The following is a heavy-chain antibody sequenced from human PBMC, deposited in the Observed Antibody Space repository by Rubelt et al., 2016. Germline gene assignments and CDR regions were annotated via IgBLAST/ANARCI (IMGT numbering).Heavy chain of an antibody. CDR2: INWNGGST. J-gene: IGHJ6*02. CDR1: GFTFDDYG. CDR3: ARQGWLRFPFLYYGMDV. V-gene: IGHV3-20*04. D-gene: IGHD5-12*01. Sequence: PGGSLRLSCAASGFTFDDYGMSWVRQAPGKGLEWVSGINWNGGSTGYADSVKGRFTISRDNSKNTLYLQMNSLRAEDTAVYYCARQGWLRFPFLYYGMDVWGQGTTVTVSS.